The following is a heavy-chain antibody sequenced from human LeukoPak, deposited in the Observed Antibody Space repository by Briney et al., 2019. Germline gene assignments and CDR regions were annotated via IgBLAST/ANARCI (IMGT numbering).Heavy chain of an antibody. CDR1: GGSISNSSYY. D-gene: IGHD2-8*01. V-gene: IGHV4-39*01. Sequence: SETLSLTCTVSGGSISNSSYYWGWIRQPPGKGLEWIGSIYYSGSTYYNPSLKSRVTISVDTSKNQFSLKLSSVTAADTAVYYCASGPRVVMVYAISWFDPWGQGTLVTVSS. CDR2: IYYSGST. CDR3: ASGPRVVMVYAISWFDP. J-gene: IGHJ5*02.